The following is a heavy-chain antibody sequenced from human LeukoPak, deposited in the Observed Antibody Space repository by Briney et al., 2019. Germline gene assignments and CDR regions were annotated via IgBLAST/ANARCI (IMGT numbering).Heavy chain of an antibody. CDR2: IKQDGSQK. V-gene: IGHV3-7*01. Sequence: SGGSLRLSCAASGFTFNNYWMTWVRQAPGKGLEWVANIKQDGSQKYYVDSVKGRFTIFRDNAKNSLYLQMNSLRAEDTAVYYCARDGYYDSSGYFDYWGQGTPVTVSS. CDR3: ARDGYYDSSGYFDY. CDR1: GFTFNNYW. J-gene: IGHJ4*02. D-gene: IGHD3-22*01.